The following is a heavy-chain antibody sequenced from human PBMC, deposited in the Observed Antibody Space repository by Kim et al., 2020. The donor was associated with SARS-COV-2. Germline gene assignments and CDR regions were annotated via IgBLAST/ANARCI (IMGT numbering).Heavy chain of an antibody. CDR3: ARVGATGIDY. Sequence: SETLSLTCTVSGGSISSYYWSWIRQPPGKGPEWIGYIYYSGSTNYNPSLKSRVTISVDTSKNQFSLKLSSVTAADTAVYYCARVGATGIDYWGQGTLVTVSS. V-gene: IGHV4-59*01. CDR1: GGSISSYY. CDR2: IYYSGST. D-gene: IGHD1-26*01. J-gene: IGHJ4*02.